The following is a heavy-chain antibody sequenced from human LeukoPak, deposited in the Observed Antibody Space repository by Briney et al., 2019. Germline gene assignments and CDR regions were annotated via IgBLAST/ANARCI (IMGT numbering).Heavy chain of an antibody. D-gene: IGHD5-24*01. CDR1: GFTFSSYE. CDR2: ISSSGSTI. Sequence: GGSLRLSCAASGFTFSSYEMNWVRQAPGKGLEWVSYISSSGSTIYYADSEKGRFTISRDNAKNSLYLQMNSLRAEDTAVYYCAREVEMATKVDYWGQGTLVTVSS. CDR3: AREVEMATKVDY. V-gene: IGHV3-48*03. J-gene: IGHJ4*02.